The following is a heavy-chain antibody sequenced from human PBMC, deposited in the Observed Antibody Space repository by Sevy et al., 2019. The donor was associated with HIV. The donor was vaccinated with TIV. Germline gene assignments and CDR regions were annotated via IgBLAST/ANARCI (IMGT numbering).Heavy chain of an antibody. CDR2: MNPNSGNT. V-gene: IGHV1-8*03. D-gene: IGHD3-10*01. CDR3: ARGEDKSLGCGEVHSFDY. Sequence: ASVKVSCKASGYTFTSYDINWVRQATGQGLEWMGWMNPNSGNTGYAQKFQGRVTITRNTSISTANMELSSLISEETAVYYGARGEDKSLGCGEVHSFDYWGQGTLVTVSS. J-gene: IGHJ4*02. CDR1: GYTFTSYD.